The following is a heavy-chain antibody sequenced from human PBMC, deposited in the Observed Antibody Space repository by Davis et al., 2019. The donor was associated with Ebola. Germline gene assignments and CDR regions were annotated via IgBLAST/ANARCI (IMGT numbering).Heavy chain of an antibody. CDR3: ARQGWSGYSLRHWLDP. V-gene: IGHV4-59*08. CDR1: GGSVGSDY. Sequence: MPSETLSLTCSVSGGSVGSDYWSWIRQSPGKGLEWIAFISNGGRTIYNPSLSGRVTISIDTSKNQFSLKLRSVTAADTAVYYCARQGWSGYSLRHWLDPWGRGTLVTVSS. J-gene: IGHJ5*02. D-gene: IGHD3-3*01. CDR2: ISNGGRT.